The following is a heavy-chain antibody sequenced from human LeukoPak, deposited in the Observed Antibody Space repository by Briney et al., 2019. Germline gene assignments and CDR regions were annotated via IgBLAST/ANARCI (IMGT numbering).Heavy chain of an antibody. CDR3: AKDTATYYDFWSGYYQAGFDY. J-gene: IGHJ4*02. V-gene: IGHV3-23*01. Sequence: GGSLRLSCAASGFTFSSYAMSWVRQAPGKGLEWVSAICGSGGSTYYADSVKGRFTISRDNSKNTLYLQMNSLRAEDTAVYYCAKDTATYYDFWSGYYQAGFDYWGQGTLVTVSS. CDR1: GFTFSSYA. D-gene: IGHD3-3*01. CDR2: ICGSGGST.